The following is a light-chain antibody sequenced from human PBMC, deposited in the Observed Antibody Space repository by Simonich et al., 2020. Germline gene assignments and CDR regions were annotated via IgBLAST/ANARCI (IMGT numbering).Light chain of an antibody. CDR3: QQYYSTPFT. Sequence: DIVMTQSPDSLAVSLGERATINCKSSQSVLYSSNNKNYLAWYQQKPGQPPKLLIYWASTREAGVPDRFRGSGSGTDFTLTISSRQAEDVAVYYCQQYYSTPFTFGRGTKVEIK. V-gene: IGKV4-1*01. J-gene: IGKJ1*01. CDR2: WAS. CDR1: QSVLYSSNNKNY.